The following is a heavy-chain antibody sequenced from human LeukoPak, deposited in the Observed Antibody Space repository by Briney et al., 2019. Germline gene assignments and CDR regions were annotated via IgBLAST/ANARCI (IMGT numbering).Heavy chain of an antibody. D-gene: IGHD3-3*01. V-gene: IGHV4-31*03. J-gene: IGHJ4*02. CDR2: VYYSGSS. Sequence: PSQTLSLTCTVSGSSVSSDEYSWSWVRQYPGKGLEWIGYVYYSGSSYYIPSLESRVTMSVEVSKNQFSLELRSVTAADTAVYYCARVKVLRFLEWFLDFWGQGALVTVSS. CDR1: GSSVSSDEYS. CDR3: ARVKVLRFLEWFLDF.